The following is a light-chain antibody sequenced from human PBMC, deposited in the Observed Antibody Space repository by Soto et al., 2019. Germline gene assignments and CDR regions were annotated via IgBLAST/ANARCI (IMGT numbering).Light chain of an antibody. Sequence: EIVLTQSPATLSSFPGDRVTLSCRASQYINTRLAWYQHRPGQAPRLIIYQTSIRAAGIPARFSASGTGTDFTLTISDVQPGDVAVYYCHQRQSWPRTFGQGTKVDIK. CDR2: QTS. CDR3: HQRQSWPRT. J-gene: IGKJ1*01. V-gene: IGKV3D-11*03. CDR1: QYINTR.